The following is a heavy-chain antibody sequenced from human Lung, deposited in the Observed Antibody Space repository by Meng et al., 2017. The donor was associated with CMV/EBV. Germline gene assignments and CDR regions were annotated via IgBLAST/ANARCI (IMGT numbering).Heavy chain of an antibody. CDR3: ARELRFLEWLLPTSYYYYGMDV. V-gene: IGHV3-30-3*01. J-gene: IGHJ6*02. D-gene: IGHD3-3*01. Sequence: GESXKISXAASGFTFSSYAMHWVRQAPGKGLEWVAVISYDGSNKYYADSVKGRFTISRDNSKNTLYLQMNSLRAEDTAVYYCARELRFLEWLLPTSYYYYGMDVWGQGTXVTVSS. CDR2: ISYDGSNK. CDR1: GFTFSSYA.